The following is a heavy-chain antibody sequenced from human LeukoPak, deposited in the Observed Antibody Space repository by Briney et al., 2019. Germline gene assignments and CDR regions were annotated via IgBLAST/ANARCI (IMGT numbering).Heavy chain of an antibody. Sequence: GGSLRLSCAASGFTYSHYGMHWVRQAPGKGLEWVAVIWSDGTEKYYADAVKGRFTISRDDSRNTLYLQMNSLRGEDTAVYYCAKDAQRGFDYSNSLEYWGQGTLVTVSS. V-gene: IGHV3-33*06. CDR3: AKDAQRGFDYSNSLEY. CDR1: GFTYSHYG. D-gene: IGHD4-11*01. J-gene: IGHJ4*02. CDR2: IWSDGTEK.